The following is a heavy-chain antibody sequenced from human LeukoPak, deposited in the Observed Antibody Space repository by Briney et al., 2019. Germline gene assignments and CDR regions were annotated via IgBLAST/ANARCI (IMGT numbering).Heavy chain of an antibody. CDR3: ASSYQLLYGRRQYNWFDP. CDR2: IYHSGST. D-gene: IGHD2-2*02. J-gene: IGHJ5*02. CDR1: GGSISSGGYY. V-gene: IGHV4-30-2*01. Sequence: PSETLSLTCTVSGGSISSGGYYWSWIRQPPGKGLEWIGYIYHSGSTYYNPSLKSRVTISVDRSKNQFSLKLSSVTAADTAVYYCASSYQLLYGRRQYNWFDPWGQGTLVTVSS.